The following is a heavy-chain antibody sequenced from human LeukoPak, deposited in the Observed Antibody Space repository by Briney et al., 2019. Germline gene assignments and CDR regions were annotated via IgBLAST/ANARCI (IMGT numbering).Heavy chain of an antibody. J-gene: IGHJ4*01. CDR1: GGSISSSSYY. D-gene: IGHD2-15*01. CDR2: IYYSGST. V-gene: IGHV4-39*01. CDR3: ASRIPDCSGGSCYSTFWDY. Sequence: SETLSLTCTVSGGSISSSSYYWGWIRQPPGKGLEWIGSIYYSGSTYYNPSLKSRVTISVDTSKNQFSLKLSSVTAADTAVYYSASRIPDCSGGSCYSTFWDYWGHGTLVTVSS.